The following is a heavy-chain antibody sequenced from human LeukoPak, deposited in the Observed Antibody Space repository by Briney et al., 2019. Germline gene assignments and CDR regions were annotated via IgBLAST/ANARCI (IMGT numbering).Heavy chain of an antibody. CDR2: ISYDGSNK. D-gene: IGHD2-2*01. V-gene: IGHV3-30*18. Sequence: GRSLRLSCAASGFTFSSYGMHWVRQAPGKGLEWVAVISYDGSNKYYADSVKGRFTISRDNSKNTLYLQMNSLRAEDTAVYYCAKSGALREGQPGYCSSTSCSNWFDPWGQGTLVTVSS. CDR3: AKSGALREGQPGYCSSTSCSNWFDP. J-gene: IGHJ5*02. CDR1: GFTFSSYG.